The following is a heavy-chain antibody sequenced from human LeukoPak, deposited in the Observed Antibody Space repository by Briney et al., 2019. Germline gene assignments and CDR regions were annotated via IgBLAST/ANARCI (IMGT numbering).Heavy chain of an antibody. Sequence: ASVKVSCKASGYTFTGYYMHWLRQAPGQGLEWMGRINPNNGGTNYAQKFQGRVTMTRDTSISTAYMELSRLRSDDTAVYYCARVHYYGSSGYYPFDYWGQGTLVTVSS. CDR1: GYTFTGYY. CDR2: INPNNGGT. J-gene: IGHJ4*02. CDR3: ARVHYYGSSGYYPFDY. V-gene: IGHV1-2*06. D-gene: IGHD3-22*01.